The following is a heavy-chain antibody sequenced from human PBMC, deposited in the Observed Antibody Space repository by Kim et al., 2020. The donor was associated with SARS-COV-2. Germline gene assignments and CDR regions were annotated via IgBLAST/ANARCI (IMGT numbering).Heavy chain of an antibody. Sequence: SETLSLTCTVSGGSISSSSYYWGWIRQPPGKGLEWIGSIYYSGSTYYNPSLKSRVTISVDTSKNQFSLKLSSVTAADTAVYYCARDLIAGIAVPLPPDYWGQGTLVTVSS. CDR3: ARDLIAGIAVPLPPDY. D-gene: IGHD6-19*01. CDR1: GGSISSSSYY. CDR2: IYYSGST. J-gene: IGHJ4*02. V-gene: IGHV4-39*07.